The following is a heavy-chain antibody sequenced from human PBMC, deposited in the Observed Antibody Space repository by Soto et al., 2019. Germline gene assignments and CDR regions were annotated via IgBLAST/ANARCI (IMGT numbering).Heavy chain of an antibody. Sequence: EVRLVESGGGLVEPGGSLRLSCAASGFTFSSYSMSWVRQAPGKGLEWVSSISSSSSYIYYGDSVKGRFTISRDNAKNSLYLQMNSLRAEDTAVYYCAIDRWSTSGGMDVLGQGTTVTGSS. CDR2: ISSSSSYI. CDR1: GFTFSSYS. J-gene: IGHJ6*01. CDR3: AIDRWSTSGGMDV. V-gene: IGHV3-21*01. D-gene: IGHD2-2*01.